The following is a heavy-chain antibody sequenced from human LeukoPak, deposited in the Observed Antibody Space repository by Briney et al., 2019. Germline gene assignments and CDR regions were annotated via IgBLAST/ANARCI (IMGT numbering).Heavy chain of an antibody. J-gene: IGHJ4*02. Sequence: GGSLRLSCAASGFTFSSYWMHWVRQAPGKGLVWVSRINSDGSSTSYADSVKGRFTISRDNAKYTLYLQMNSLRAEDTAVYYCARAMVIGYPGGFDYWGQGTLVTVSS. CDR3: ARAMVIGYPGGFDY. V-gene: IGHV3-74*01. CDR2: INSDGSST. D-gene: IGHD2-21*01. CDR1: GFTFSSYW.